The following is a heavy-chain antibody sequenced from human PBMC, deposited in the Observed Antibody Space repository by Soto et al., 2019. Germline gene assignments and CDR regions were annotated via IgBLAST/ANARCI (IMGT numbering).Heavy chain of an antibody. Sequence: VASVKVSCKASGYTFTGYYMHWVRQAPGQGLEWMGWINPNSGGTNYAQKFQGWVTMTRDTSISTAYMELSRLRSDDTAVYYCARDGYYEASGMDVWGQGTTVTVSS. J-gene: IGHJ6*02. CDR1: GYTFTGYY. D-gene: IGHD3-22*01. CDR2: INPNSGGT. V-gene: IGHV1-2*04. CDR3: ARDGYYEASGMDV.